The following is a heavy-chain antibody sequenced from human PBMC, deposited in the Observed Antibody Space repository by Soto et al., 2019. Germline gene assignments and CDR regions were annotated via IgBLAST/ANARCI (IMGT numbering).Heavy chain of an antibody. D-gene: IGHD6-6*01. Sequence: GGSLRLSCAASGFTFSSYAMSWVRQAPGKGLEWVSAISGSGGSTYYADSVKGRFTISRDNSKNTLYLQMNSLRAEDTAVYYCAKAPPGVYSSSSGNLNWFDPWGQGTLVTVSS. CDR2: ISGSGGST. J-gene: IGHJ5*02. CDR3: AKAPPGVYSSSSGNLNWFDP. CDR1: GFTFSSYA. V-gene: IGHV3-23*01.